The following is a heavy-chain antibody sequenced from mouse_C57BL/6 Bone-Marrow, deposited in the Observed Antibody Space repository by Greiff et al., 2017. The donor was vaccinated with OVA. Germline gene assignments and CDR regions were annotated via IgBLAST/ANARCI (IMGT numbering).Heavy chain of an antibody. D-gene: IGHD1-1*01. J-gene: IGHJ2*01. CDR1: GYTFTSYC. CDR2: IHPTDSDT. V-gene: IGHV1-74*01. CDR3: AMDGTVVAPFDY. Sequence: QVQLQQSGAELVKPGASVKVSCKASGYTFTSYCMHWVKQRPGQGLEWIGRIHPTDSDTNYNQKFKGKATLPVDKSSSTAYMQLSSLTSEDSAVYYCAMDGTVVAPFDYWGQGTTLTVSS.